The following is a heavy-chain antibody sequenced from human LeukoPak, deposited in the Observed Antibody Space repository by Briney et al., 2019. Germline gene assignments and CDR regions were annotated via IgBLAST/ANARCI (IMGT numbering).Heavy chain of an antibody. D-gene: IGHD3-10*01. CDR2: VIPIFGTA. CDR3: ARNVLPTNWFDP. J-gene: IGHJ5*02. V-gene: IGHV1-69*13. CDR1: GGTFSSYA. Sequence: SVKVSCKASGGTFSSYAISWVRQAPGQGLEWMGGVIPIFGTANYAQKFQGRVTITADESTSTAYMELSSLRSDDTAVYYCARNVLPTNWFDPWGQGTLVTVSS.